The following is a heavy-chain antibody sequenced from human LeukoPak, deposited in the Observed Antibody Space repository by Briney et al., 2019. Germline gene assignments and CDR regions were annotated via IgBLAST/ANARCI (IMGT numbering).Heavy chain of an antibody. Sequence: PGGSLRLSCAASGFSFSSSSMHWVRQAAGKGLVWVSRIHPDGNSTDYADSVKGRFTISRDNAKNTLYLQMNSLRAEDTAVYYCAHYYDDSGYWDYWGQGTLVAVSS. D-gene: IGHD3-22*01. CDR2: IHPDGNST. V-gene: IGHV3-74*01. CDR1: GFSFSSSS. J-gene: IGHJ4*02. CDR3: AHYYDDSGYWDY.